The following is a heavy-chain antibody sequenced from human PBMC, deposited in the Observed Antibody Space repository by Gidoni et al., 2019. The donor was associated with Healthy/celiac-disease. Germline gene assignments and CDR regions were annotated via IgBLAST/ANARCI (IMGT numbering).Heavy chain of an antibody. CDR1: GFTFGDYA. D-gene: IGHD6-6*01. J-gene: IGHJ5*02. Sequence: EVQLVESGGGLVQPGRSLRLSCTASGFTFGDYAMSWFRQAPGKGLEWVGFIRSKAYGGTTEYAASVKGRFTISRDDSKSIAYLQMNSLKTEDTAVYYCTRRSGSSSWDWFDPWGQGTLVTVSS. CDR2: IRSKAYGGTT. V-gene: IGHV3-49*03. CDR3: TRRSGSSSWDWFDP.